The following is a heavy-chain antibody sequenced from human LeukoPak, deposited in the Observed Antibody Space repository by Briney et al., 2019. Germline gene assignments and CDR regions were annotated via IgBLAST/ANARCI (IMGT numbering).Heavy chain of an antibody. J-gene: IGHJ4*02. Sequence: ASVKVSCKASGYTFTSYDINWVRQATGQGLEWMGWMNPNSGNTGYAQKFQGRVTMTRHTSISTAYMELSSLRSEDTAVYHCARTAASSSWYQVDYWGQGTLVTVSS. V-gene: IGHV1-8*01. CDR2: MNPNSGNT. CDR1: GYTFTSYD. CDR3: ARTAASSSWYQVDY. D-gene: IGHD6-13*01.